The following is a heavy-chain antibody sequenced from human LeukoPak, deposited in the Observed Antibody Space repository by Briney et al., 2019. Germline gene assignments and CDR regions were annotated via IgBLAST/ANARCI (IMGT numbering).Heavy chain of an antibody. CDR3: AAGPYYDSSGYYYQTRYYYYMDV. Sequence: GASVKVSCKASGYTFTSYGISWVRQARGQRLEWIGWIVVGSGNTNYAQKFQERVTITRDMSTSTAYMELSSLRSEDTAVYYCAAGPYYDSSGYYYQTRYYYYMDVWGKGTTVTVSS. CDR1: GYTFTSYG. D-gene: IGHD3-22*01. J-gene: IGHJ6*03. CDR2: IVVGSGNT. V-gene: IGHV1-58*02.